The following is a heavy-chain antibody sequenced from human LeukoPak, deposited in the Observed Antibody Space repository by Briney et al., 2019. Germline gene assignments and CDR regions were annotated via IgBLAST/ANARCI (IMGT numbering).Heavy chain of an antibody. CDR3: ARDMVRGVHYEAFDY. D-gene: IGHD3-10*01. CDR2: ISAYNGNT. CDR1: GYTFTSYG. V-gene: IGHV1-18*01. Sequence: ASVNVSCKASGYTFTSYGISRVRQAPGQGLEWMGWISAYNGNTNYAQKLQGRVTMTTDTSTSTAYMELRSLRSDDTAVYYCARDMVRGVHYEAFDYWGQGTLVTVSS. J-gene: IGHJ4*02.